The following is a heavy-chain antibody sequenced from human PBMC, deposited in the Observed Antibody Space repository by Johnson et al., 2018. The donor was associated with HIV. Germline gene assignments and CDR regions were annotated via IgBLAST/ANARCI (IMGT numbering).Heavy chain of an antibody. J-gene: IGHJ3*02. D-gene: IGHD3-22*01. CDR1: GFNVDDDA. V-gene: IGHV3-30*14. Sequence: QVQLVESGGGVVRPGGSLRLSCAASGFNVDDDALSWVRQVPGKGLEWVAVVSFDGSKKYNADSVKGRFTISRDNSKNTLYLQMGSLRAEDMAVYYCARRFYDSSGAGFDIWGQGTMVTVSS. CDR2: VSFDGSKK. CDR3: ARRFYDSSGAGFDI.